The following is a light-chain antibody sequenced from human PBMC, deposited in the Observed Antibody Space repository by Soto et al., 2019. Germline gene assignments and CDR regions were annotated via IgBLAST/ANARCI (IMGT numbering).Light chain of an antibody. V-gene: IGLV2-14*01. CDR3: SSYTSSSSYV. CDR1: SSDVGGYKY. J-gene: IGLJ1*01. Sequence: QSALTQPASVSGSPGQSITISCTGTSSDVGGYKYVSWYQQHPGKAPKLLMYTVSNRPSGVSNRFSGSKSGNTASLTISGLQAEDEADYYCSSYTSSSSYVFGTGTKLTVL. CDR2: TVS.